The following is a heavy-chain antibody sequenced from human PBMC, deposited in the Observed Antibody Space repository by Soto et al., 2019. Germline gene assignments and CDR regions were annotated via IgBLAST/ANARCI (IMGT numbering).Heavy chain of an antibody. CDR1: GYTITSYW. V-gene: IGHV5-10-1*01. CDR3: ARQFTYGMDV. CDR2: IDPSDSYT. J-gene: IGHJ6*02. Sequence: GECLNLSCKGSGYTITSYWLIWVRQMPGKGLEWMGRIDPSDSYTNYSPSFQGHVTISADKSISTAYLQWSSLKASDTAMYYCARQFTYGMDVWGQGTTVTVSS.